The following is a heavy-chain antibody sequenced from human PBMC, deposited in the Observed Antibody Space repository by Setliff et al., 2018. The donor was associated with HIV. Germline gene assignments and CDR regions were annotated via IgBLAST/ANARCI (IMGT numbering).Heavy chain of an antibody. CDR1: GGSVSGYY. CDR3: AREGNVGGWFDP. Sequence: SETLSLTCAVYGGSVSGYYWSWIRQPPGKGLEWIGEIDHSGSTNYNPSLKSRVTISVDTSKNQFSLKLSSVTAADTAVYYCAREGNVGGWFDPWGQGTLVTVSS. CDR2: IDHSGST. J-gene: IGHJ5*02. D-gene: IGHD3-16*01. V-gene: IGHV4-34*01.